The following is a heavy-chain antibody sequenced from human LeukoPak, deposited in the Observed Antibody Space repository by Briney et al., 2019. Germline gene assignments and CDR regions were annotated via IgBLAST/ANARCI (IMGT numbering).Heavy chain of an antibody. J-gene: IGHJ4*02. V-gene: IGHV3-15*01. CDR2: IKSKTDDGTT. Sequence: GGSLRLSCAASGFTFSNAWMSWVRQAPGKGLEWVGRIKSKTDDGTTDYAAPVKGRFTISRDDSKNTLYLQMNSLKTEDTAVYYRTTDSSGYDYWGQGTLVTVSS. CDR3: TTDSSGYDY. D-gene: IGHD3-22*01. CDR1: GFTFSNAW.